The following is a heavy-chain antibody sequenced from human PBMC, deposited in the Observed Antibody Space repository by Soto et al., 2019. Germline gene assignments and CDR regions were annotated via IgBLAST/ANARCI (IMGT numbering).Heavy chain of an antibody. CDR2: IFSSDSYA. CDR3: TTWRSSSWFDY. V-gene: IGHV5-51*01. D-gene: IGHD6-13*01. CDR1: GYSFSTYS. J-gene: IGHJ4*02. Sequence: PGESLKISCQGSGYSFSTYSIGWVRQMPGKGLEWMGNIFSSDSYARYSPSFQGQVTISVDRSISTAYLQWSSLKASDTAMYYCTTWRSSSWFDYWGQGTQVTVSS.